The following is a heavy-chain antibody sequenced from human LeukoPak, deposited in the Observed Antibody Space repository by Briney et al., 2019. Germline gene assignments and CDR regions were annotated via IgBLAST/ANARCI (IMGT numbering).Heavy chain of an antibody. J-gene: IGHJ4*02. V-gene: IGHV3-15*01. CDR3: TATMVRGVNSFYYFDY. CDR1: GFTFSNAW. Sequence: AGGSLRLSCAATGFTFSNAWMSWVRQAPGKGLEWVGRITSKTDGGTTDYAAPVKGRFTISRDDSKNTLYLQMNSLKTEDTAVYYCTATMVRGVNSFYYFDYWGQGTLVTVSS. D-gene: IGHD3-10*01. CDR2: ITSKTDGGTT.